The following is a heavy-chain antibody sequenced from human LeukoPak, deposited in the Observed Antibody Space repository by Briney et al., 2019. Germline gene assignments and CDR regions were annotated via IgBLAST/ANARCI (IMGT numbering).Heavy chain of an antibody. CDR3: ARDLNYNFDF. CDR2: IDNDGST. D-gene: IGHD5-24*01. V-gene: IGHV3-74*01. J-gene: IGHJ4*02. Sequence: GGSLKLSCAASGFTFSNSYMHWVRQAPGKGLVWVSRIDNDGSTSYADSVKGRFTIFRDNAKNTLYLQMNSLRAEDTALYYCARDLNYNFDFWGQGTLVTVSS. CDR1: GFTFSNSY.